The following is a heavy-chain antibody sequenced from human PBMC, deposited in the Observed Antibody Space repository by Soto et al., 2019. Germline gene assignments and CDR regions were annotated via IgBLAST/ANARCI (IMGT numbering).Heavy chain of an antibody. J-gene: IGHJ6*02. CDR3: ARGGGTTVTTFYYYGMDV. Sequence: SETLSLTCAVYGGSFSGYYWSWIRQPPGKGLEWIGEINHSGSTNYNPSLKSRVTISVDTSKNQFSLKLSSVTAADTAVYYCARGGGTTVTTFYYYGMDVWGQGTTVTV. CDR2: INHSGST. CDR1: GGSFSGYY. D-gene: IGHD4-17*01. V-gene: IGHV4-34*01.